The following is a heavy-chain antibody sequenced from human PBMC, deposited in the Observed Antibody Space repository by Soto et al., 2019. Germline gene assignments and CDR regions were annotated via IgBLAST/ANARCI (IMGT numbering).Heavy chain of an antibody. V-gene: IGHV3-23*01. D-gene: IGHD5-18*01. J-gene: IGHJ4*02. CDR3: AKVDTAMVTGFEDY. CDR2: ISGSGGST. CDR1: GFTFSSYA. Sequence: HPGGSLRLSCAASGFTFSSYAMSWVRQAPGKGLEWVSAISGSGGSTYYADSVKGRYTISRDNSKNTLYLQMNSLRAEDTAVYYCAKVDTAMVTGFEDYWGQGTLVTVSS.